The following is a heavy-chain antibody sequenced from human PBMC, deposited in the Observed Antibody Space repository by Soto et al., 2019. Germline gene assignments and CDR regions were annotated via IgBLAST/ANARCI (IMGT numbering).Heavy chain of an antibody. Sequence: EVQLLESGGGLVQPGGSLRLSCAASGFTFSSYAMSWVRQAPGKGLEWVSAISGSGGSTYYADSVKGRFTISRDNSRNTLYLQMNTLRAEETAVYYCAKDRIAVAGTASYYYYGMDVWVQGTTVTVSS. CDR1: GFTFSSYA. V-gene: IGHV3-23*01. J-gene: IGHJ6*02. CDR3: AKDRIAVAGTASYYYYGMDV. CDR2: ISGSGGST. D-gene: IGHD6-19*01.